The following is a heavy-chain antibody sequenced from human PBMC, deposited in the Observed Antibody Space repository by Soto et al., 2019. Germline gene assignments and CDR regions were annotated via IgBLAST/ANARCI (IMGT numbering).Heavy chain of an antibody. J-gene: IGHJ4*02. Sequence: EVQLLESGGGLVQPGGSLRLSCAASGFTFSSYAMSWVRQAPGKGLEWVSAISGSGGSTYYADSVKGRFTISRDNSKNTLYLQMNSLRAEDTAVYYCAKDPDDYGDSGGSDDYWGQGTLVTVSS. CDR1: GFTFSSYA. CDR2: ISGSGGST. D-gene: IGHD4-17*01. V-gene: IGHV3-23*01. CDR3: AKDPDDYGDSGGSDDY.